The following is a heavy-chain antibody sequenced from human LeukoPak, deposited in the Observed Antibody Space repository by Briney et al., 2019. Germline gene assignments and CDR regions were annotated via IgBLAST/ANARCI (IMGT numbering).Heavy chain of an antibody. V-gene: IGHV1-18*01. Sequence: ASVKVSCKASGYTFTSYGISWVRQAPGQGLEWMGWISAYSGNTNYAQKLQGRVTMTTDTSTSTAYMELRSLRSDDTAVYYCARAILPYYFDSSGNDAFDIWGQGTMVTVSS. CDR1: GYTFTSYG. D-gene: IGHD3-22*01. CDR2: ISAYSGNT. CDR3: ARAILPYYFDSSGNDAFDI. J-gene: IGHJ3*02.